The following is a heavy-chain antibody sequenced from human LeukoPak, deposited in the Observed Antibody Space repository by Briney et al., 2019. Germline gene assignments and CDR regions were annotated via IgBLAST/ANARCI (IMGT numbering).Heavy chain of an antibody. CDR1: GYTFTGYY. CDR2: INPNSGGT. J-gene: IGHJ4*02. CDR3: ARGGPYEYVWGSYRPFDY. Sequence: ASVKVSCKASGYTFTGYYMHWVRQAPGQGLEWMGGINPNSGGTNYAQKFQGRVTMTRDTSISTAYMELSRLRSDDTAVFYCARGGPYEYVWGSYRPFDYWGQGTLVTVSS. D-gene: IGHD3-16*02. V-gene: IGHV1-2*02.